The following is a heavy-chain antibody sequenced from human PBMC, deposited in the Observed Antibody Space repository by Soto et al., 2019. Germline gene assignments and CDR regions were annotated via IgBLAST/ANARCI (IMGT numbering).Heavy chain of an antibody. J-gene: IGHJ4*02. CDR2: ISYDGSNK. CDR1: GFTFSSYG. CDR3: AKKLGIDPKLRPADY. V-gene: IGHV3-30*18. D-gene: IGHD1-7*01. Sequence: GGSLRLSCAASGFTFSSYGMHWVRQAPGKGLEWVAVISYDGSNKYYADSVKGRFAISRDNSKNTLYLQMNSLRAEDTAVYYCAKKLGIDPKLRPADYWGQGTLVTVSS.